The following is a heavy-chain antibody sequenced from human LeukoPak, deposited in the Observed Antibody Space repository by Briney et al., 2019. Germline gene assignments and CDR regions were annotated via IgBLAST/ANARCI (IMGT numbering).Heavy chain of an antibody. CDR3: AKGASSGWLLYWFDP. CDR1: GFTFSDYA. Sequence: GGSLRLSCAASGFTFSDYAMTWVRQAPGKGLQWVSGISGSGASTYYGDSVKGRFIISRDNSKNTLYLQIDSLKAEDTAVYYCAKGASSGWLLYWFDPWGQGTLVTVSS. V-gene: IGHV3-23*01. J-gene: IGHJ5*02. CDR2: ISGSGAST. D-gene: IGHD6-19*01.